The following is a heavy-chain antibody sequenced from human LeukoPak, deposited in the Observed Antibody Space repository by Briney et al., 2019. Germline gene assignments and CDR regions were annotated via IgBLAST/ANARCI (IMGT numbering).Heavy chain of an antibody. CDR3: AKNNGWFHLAQ. D-gene: IGHD6-19*01. J-gene: IGHJ4*02. CDR1: GFNFRDYW. V-gene: IGHV3-7*03. Sequence: PGGSLRLSCAASGFNFRDYWMDWVRQAPGKGLEWVGHIKSDGSEQYYVDSVKGRFSISRDNAENEVYLETNSLRVEDTALYYCAKNNGWFHLAQWGQGTLVTVSS. CDR2: IKSDGSEQ.